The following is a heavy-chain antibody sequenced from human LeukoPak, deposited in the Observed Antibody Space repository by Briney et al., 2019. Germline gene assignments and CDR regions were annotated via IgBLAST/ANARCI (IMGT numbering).Heavy chain of an antibody. CDR2: INHTGRT. CDR1: GGSISGYY. D-gene: IGHD5-18*01. J-gene: IGHJ4*02. V-gene: IGHV4-34*01. CDR3: ARGRWLHY. Sequence: SETLSLTCTVYGGSISGYYWSWIRQSPGRGVEWIGQINHTGRTNHNPSLKSRVTMSVDTSKNQFSLKLSSVTAADTAVYYCARGRWLHYWGQGTLVTVSS.